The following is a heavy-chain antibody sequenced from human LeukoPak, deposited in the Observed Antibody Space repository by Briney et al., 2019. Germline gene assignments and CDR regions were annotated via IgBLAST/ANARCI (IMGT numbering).Heavy chain of an antibody. CDR3: ARVHNYCSGDACYFDY. CDR1: GFTVSSNY. J-gene: IGHJ4*02. Sequence: GGSLRLSCAASGFTVSSNYMSWVHQAPGKGLEWVSVIYSGGSTYDADSVKGRFTISRDNSKNTLYLQMNSLRAEDTAVYYCARVHNYCSGDACYFDYWGQGTLVTVSS. CDR2: IYSGGST. V-gene: IGHV3-53*01. D-gene: IGHD2-15*01.